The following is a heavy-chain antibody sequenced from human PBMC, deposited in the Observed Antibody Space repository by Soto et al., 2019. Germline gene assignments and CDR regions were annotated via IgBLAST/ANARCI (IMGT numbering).Heavy chain of an antibody. J-gene: IGHJ4*02. V-gene: IGHV3-9*01. CDR1: GFTFDDYA. CDR3: AKESQANLGTGGFDV. D-gene: IGHD7-27*01. Sequence: EVQLVESGGGLVQPGRSLRLSCTASGFTFDDYAMHWVRQHPGKGLEWVSGISWNSDNRGYADSVKGRFTISRDNAKNALYLQMESLRPEDTALYYCAKESQANLGTGGFDVWGQGSPVTVSS. CDR2: ISWNSDNR.